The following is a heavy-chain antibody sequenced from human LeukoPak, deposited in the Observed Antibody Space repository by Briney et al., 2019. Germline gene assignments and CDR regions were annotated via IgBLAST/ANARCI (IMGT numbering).Heavy chain of an antibody. CDR3: AKISSSAESNFDY. V-gene: IGHV3-33*06. J-gene: IGHJ4*02. CDR2: IWPDGSKK. D-gene: IGHD6-25*01. CDR1: GFTFSTYA. Sequence: PGRSLRLSCAASGFTFSTYAMHCVRQAPRKGLEWVAFIWPDGSKKYYADSVKGRFAISRENSTNTVYLQMNDLRPEDTALYFCAKISSSAESNFDYWGQGTLLTVSS.